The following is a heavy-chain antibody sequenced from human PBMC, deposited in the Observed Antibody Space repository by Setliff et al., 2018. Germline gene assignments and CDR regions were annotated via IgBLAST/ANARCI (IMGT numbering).Heavy chain of an antibody. J-gene: IGHJ6*03. Sequence: KLSETLSLTCTVSGGSISSSSYYWGWIRQPPGKGLEWIGSIYYSGSTYYNPSLKSRVTISVDTSKNQFSLKLSSVTAADTAVYYCARALLWFGEGMDVWGKGTTVTVSS. V-gene: IGHV4-39*07. CDR2: IYYSGST. CDR1: GGSISSSSYY. CDR3: ARALLWFGEGMDV. D-gene: IGHD3-10*01.